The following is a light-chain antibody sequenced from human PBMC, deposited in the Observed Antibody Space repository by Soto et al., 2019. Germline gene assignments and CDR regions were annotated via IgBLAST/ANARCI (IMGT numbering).Light chain of an antibody. J-gene: IGKJ4*01. Sequence: EIVLTQSPGTLSLSPGERATLSCRASQSVSSRSLAWYQQKPGQAPRLLISDASNRAADIPDRFSGGGSGTDFTLTISRLEPEDFAVYYCQQFSSYPLTFGGGTKVDI. CDR3: QQFSSYPLT. V-gene: IGKV3-20*01. CDR1: QSVSSRS. CDR2: DAS.